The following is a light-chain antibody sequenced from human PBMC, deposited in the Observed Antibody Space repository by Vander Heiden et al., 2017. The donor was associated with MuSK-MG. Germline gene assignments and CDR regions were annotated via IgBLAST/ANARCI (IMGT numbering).Light chain of an antibody. CDR3: QAWDSSTAVV. CDR1: KLGENF. V-gene: IGLV3-1*01. Sequence: SYELTQPPSVSVSPGQTASITCSGDKLGENFAFWYQQKPGQSPVLVSYQDRKRPSGIPERFSGSSSGNTGTLTIRGTQAVDEADYYCQAWDSSTAVVFGGGTKLTVL. CDR2: QDR. J-gene: IGLJ2*01.